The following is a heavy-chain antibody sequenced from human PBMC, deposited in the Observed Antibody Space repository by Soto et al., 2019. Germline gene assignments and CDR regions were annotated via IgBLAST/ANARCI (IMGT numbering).Heavy chain of an antibody. V-gene: IGHV4-31*03. CDR3: ARDHRSLGDYYGMDV. CDR2: IHYTGST. CDR1: GDSISSSGFY. J-gene: IGHJ6*02. D-gene: IGHD3-10*01. Sequence: SETLSLTCSVSGDSISSSGFYWSWIRQHPGKAPEWIGYIHYTGSTSYNPSLKSRLAISLDASKNQFSLSLGSVTSADTAVYYCARDHRSLGDYYGMDVWGQGTTVT.